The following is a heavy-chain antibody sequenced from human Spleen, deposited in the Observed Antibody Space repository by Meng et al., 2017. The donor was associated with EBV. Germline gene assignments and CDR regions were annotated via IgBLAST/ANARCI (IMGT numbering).Heavy chain of an antibody. Sequence: QGQLRESGPGLVQPSGTLSLTCAVAGGSITSNDWWSWVRQPPGKGLEWIGEIYHSGSTNYNPSLKSRVTISVDKSKNQFSLKLSSVTAADTAVYYCARGGSYDASGSYANWFDLWGQGTLVTVSS. J-gene: IGHJ5*02. CDR1: GGSITSNDW. V-gene: IGHV4-4*02. CDR2: IYHSGST. D-gene: IGHD3-10*01. CDR3: ARGGSYDASGSYANWFDL.